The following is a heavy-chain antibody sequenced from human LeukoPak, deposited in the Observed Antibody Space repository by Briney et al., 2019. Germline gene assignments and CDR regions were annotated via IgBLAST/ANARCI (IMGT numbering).Heavy chain of an antibody. D-gene: IGHD3-22*01. V-gene: IGHV3-30-3*01. CDR3: AREPYDISGYGMDV. Sequence: GRSLRLSCAASQFTFNIYPMHWVRQAPGKGLEWVAPIAYDGTNVFYADSVRGRFSISRDNSKSALFLEMNSLRGEDTAVYYCAREPYDISGYGMDVWGQGTVVTVSS. CDR1: QFTFNIYP. CDR2: IAYDGTNV. J-gene: IGHJ6*02.